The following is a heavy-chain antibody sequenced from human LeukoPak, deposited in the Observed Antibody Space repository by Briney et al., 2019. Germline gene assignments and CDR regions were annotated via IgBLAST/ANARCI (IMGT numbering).Heavy chain of an antibody. Sequence: ASVKVSCKASGGTFISYAISWVRQTPGQGLEWMGGIIPIFGTANYARKFQGRVTITADESTSTAYMELSSLRSEDTAVYYCARSYSGSFPYYFDYWGQGTLVTVSS. CDR1: GGTFISYA. V-gene: IGHV1-69*13. CDR2: IIPIFGTA. J-gene: IGHJ4*02. CDR3: ARSYSGSFPYYFDY. D-gene: IGHD1-26*01.